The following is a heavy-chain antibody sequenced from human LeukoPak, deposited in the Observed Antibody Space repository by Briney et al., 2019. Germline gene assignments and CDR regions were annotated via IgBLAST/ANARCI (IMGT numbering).Heavy chain of an antibody. J-gene: IGHJ4*02. CDR3: ARGPLKQQLVLFDY. V-gene: IGHV3-64*01. Sequence: PGGSLRLSCAASGFTFSSYAMHWVRQAPGKGLEYVSAISSNGGNTYYANSVKGRFTISRDNSKNTLYLQMGSLRAEDMAVYYCARGPLKQQLVLFDYWGQGTLVTVSS. CDR1: GFTFSSYA. D-gene: IGHD6-13*01. CDR2: ISSNGGNT.